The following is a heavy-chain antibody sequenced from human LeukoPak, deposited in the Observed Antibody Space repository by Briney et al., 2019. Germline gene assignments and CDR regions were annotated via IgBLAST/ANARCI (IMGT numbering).Heavy chain of an antibody. D-gene: IGHD2-15*01. Sequence: SETLSLTCTVSGGSVSTSSYYWGWIRQPPGKGLEWIGRIYSSGYTYYNPSLESRATISVDTSKNQFSLELTSVTAADTAVYYCAGSDLTQDYWDYWGQGTLVTVSS. J-gene: IGHJ4*02. CDR2: IYSSGYT. CDR1: GGSVSTSSYY. CDR3: AGSDLTQDYWDY. V-gene: IGHV4-39*07.